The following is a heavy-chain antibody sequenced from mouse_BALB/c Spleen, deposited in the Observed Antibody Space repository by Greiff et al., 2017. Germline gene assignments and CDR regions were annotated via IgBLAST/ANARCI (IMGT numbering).Heavy chain of an antibody. J-gene: IGHJ2*01. CDR1: GYSITSDYA. CDR2: ISYSGST. Sequence: EVKLMESGPGLVKPSQSLSLTCTVTGYSITSDYAWNWIRQFPGNKLEWMGYISYSGSTSYNPSLKSRISITRDTSKNQFFLQLNSVTTEDTATYYSARSSRFFDYWGQGTTLTVSS. CDR3: ARSSRFFDY. D-gene: IGHD1-1*01. V-gene: IGHV3-2*02.